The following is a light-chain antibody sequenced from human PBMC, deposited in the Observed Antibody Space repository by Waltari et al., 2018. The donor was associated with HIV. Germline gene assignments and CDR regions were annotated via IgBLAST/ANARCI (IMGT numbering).Light chain of an antibody. V-gene: IGLV2-14*03. CDR3: TSFTSSSAWV. CDR2: DVT. CDR1: SSDIGSYNY. J-gene: IGLJ3*02. Sequence: QSALTQPAPVSGSLGQSITFSCTGTSSDIGSYNYVSWYQQHPGKAPKIIMYDVTNRPSGVSNRSSGSKSGNTASLTISGLQAEDEADYYCTSFTSSSAWVFGGGTMLTVL.